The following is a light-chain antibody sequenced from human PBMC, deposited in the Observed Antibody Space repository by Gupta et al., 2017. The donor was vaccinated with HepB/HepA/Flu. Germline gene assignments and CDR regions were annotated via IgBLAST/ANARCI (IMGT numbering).Light chain of an antibody. CDR2: KIS. Sequence: DCMVAQTPRPSPGTLGQPASISCRSSQSPVHSDGNTYLSWLQQRPGQPPRLLIYKISNRFSGVTDRFSGSGAGTDFTLKNSRVEAEDVGIYYCMQATQFQSFGQGTKLEIK. CDR3: MQATQFQS. CDR1: QSPVHSDGNTY. V-gene: IGKV2-24*01. J-gene: IGKJ2*03.